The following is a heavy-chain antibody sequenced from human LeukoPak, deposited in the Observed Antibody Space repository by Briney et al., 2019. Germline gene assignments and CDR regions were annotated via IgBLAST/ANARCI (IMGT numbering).Heavy chain of an antibody. CDR1: GFTFSSYS. CDR3: ARDSWLDG. Sequence: GGSLRLSCAASGFTFSSYSMTWVRQAPGMGLEWISYIWDSGTPIYYADSVEGRFTISRDNANNLVYLQMTSVRAEDTAIYYCARDSWLDGWGQGAKVT. J-gene: IGHJ3*01. V-gene: IGHV3-48*01. D-gene: IGHD3-9*01. CDR2: IWDSGTPI.